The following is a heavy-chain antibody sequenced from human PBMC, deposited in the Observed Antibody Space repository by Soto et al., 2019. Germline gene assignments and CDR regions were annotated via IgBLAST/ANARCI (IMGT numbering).Heavy chain of an antibody. CDR2: IIPILGIA. D-gene: IGHD5-12*01. Sequence: QVQLVQSGAEVKKPGSSVKVSCKASGGTFSSYTISWVRQAPGQGLEWMGRIIPILGIANYAQKFQGRVTITADKSTSTAYMELSSLRSEDTAVYYCAREGDGYNGDGDYWGQGTLVTVSS. CDR1: GGTFSSYT. V-gene: IGHV1-69*08. CDR3: AREGDGYNGDGDY. J-gene: IGHJ4*02.